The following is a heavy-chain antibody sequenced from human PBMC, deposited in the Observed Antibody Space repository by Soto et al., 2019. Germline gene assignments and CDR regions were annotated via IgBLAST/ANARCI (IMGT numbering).Heavy chain of an antibody. Sequence: GGSLRLSCAASGFTFSSYGMHWVRQAPGKGLEWVAVIWYDGSNKYYADSVKGRFTISRDNSKNTLYLQMNSLRAEDTAVYYCARGSTWIRIWSTNAEYFQHWGQGTLVTVSS. D-gene: IGHD5-18*01. J-gene: IGHJ1*01. CDR3: ARGSTWIRIWSTNAEYFQH. CDR2: IWYDGSNK. V-gene: IGHV3-33*01. CDR1: GFTFSSYG.